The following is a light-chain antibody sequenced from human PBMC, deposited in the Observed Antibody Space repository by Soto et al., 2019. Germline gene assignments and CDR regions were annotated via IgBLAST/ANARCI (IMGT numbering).Light chain of an antibody. CDR1: SGHSSYA. CDR2: LNSDGSH. V-gene: IGLV4-69*01. Sequence: QSGLTHSPSASASLGASVKLTCTLSSGHSSYAIAWHQQQPEKGPRYLMKLNSDGSHSKGDGIPDRFSGSSSGAERSLPISSLQSEDEADYYCQTWGTGIRVFGTGTKVTVL. J-gene: IGLJ1*01. CDR3: QTWGTGIRV.